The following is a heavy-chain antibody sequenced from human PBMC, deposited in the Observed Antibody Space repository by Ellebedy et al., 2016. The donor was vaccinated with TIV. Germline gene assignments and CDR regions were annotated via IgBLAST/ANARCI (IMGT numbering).Heavy chain of an antibody. CDR2: LSSYNGDT. CDR3: ASGEQWLAPAY. Sequence: AASVKVSCKASGYTFTSYGISWVRQAPGRGLEWMGWLSSYNGDTKYAQKFQGRVTMTTDTSTSTTYMELRGLRSDDTALYYCASGEQWLAPAYWGQGTLVTVSS. D-gene: IGHD6-19*01. J-gene: IGHJ4*02. CDR1: GYTFTSYG. V-gene: IGHV1-18*04.